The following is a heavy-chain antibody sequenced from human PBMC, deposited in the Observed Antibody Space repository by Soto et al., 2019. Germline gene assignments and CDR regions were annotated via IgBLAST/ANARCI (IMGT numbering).Heavy chain of an antibody. Sequence: ASVKVSCKASGNTFTSYVISWLRQAPGQGLEWMGWISAYNGNTNYAQKLQGRVTMTTDTSTSTAYMELRSLRSDDTAVYYCARDWRDPSRAVGYWGQGTLVTVS. CDR2: ISAYNGNT. CDR1: GNTFTSYV. CDR3: ARDWRDPSRAVGY. V-gene: IGHV1-18*01. J-gene: IGHJ4*02. D-gene: IGHD6-19*01.